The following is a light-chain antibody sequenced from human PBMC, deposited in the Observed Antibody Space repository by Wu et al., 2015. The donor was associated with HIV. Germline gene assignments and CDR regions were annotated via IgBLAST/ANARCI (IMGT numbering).Light chain of an antibody. Sequence: QMTQSPSTMSASVGDSVTITCRASQSISTYLNWYQQRPGKAPNLLIYAASSFQSGVPSRFSGSGSGTDFTLTISSLQPEDSATYYCQQSYSTPRTFGQGTKVEIK. J-gene: IGKJ1*01. CDR3: QQSYSTPRT. CDR2: AAS. V-gene: IGKV1-39*01. CDR1: QSISTY.